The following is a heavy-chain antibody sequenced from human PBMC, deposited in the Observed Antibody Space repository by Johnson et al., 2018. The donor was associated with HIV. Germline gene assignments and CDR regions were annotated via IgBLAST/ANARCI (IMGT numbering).Heavy chain of an antibody. D-gene: IGHD2-15*01. Sequence: VQLVESGGGVVQAGRSLRLSCAASGFSFSSYALHWVRQAPGKGLEWVAVVSYDGSNKYYADSVKGRFTISRDISKNTLYLQLNSLRAEDTAVYHCARERYGSQAIDAFDIWGQGTMVTVSS. CDR2: VSYDGSNK. CDR1: GFSFSSYA. J-gene: IGHJ3*02. CDR3: ARERYGSQAIDAFDI. V-gene: IGHV3-30*04.